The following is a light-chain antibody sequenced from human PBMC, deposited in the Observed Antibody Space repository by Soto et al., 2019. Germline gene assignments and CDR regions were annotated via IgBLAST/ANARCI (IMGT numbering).Light chain of an antibody. V-gene: IGLV2-14*01. CDR1: SSDIGGYNY. CDR3: SSFTSSTTGV. J-gene: IGLJ3*02. Sequence: QSVLTQPASVSGSPGQAITISCTGTSSDIGGYNYVSWYQQHPGKAPKLMIYEVSNRPSGGYNRFSGSKSGNTASLTIAGLQAEDEAYYYCSSFTSSTTGVFGGGTQLTVL. CDR2: EVS.